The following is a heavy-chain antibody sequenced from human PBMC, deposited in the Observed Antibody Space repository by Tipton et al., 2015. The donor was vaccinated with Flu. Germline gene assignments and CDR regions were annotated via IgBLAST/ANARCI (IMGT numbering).Heavy chain of an antibody. CDR2: IKHDGHEK. CDR3: ARDEGDYRAFDI. J-gene: IGHJ3*02. Sequence: GSLRLSCAASGFIFSTYGMHWVRQAPGKGLEWLANIKHDGHEKFSVDSVKGRFTISRDNAKNSLYLQMNSLRDEDTAVYYCARDEGDYRAFDIWGQGTMVTVSS. D-gene: IGHD3-10*01. V-gene: IGHV3-7*01. CDR1: GFIFSTYG.